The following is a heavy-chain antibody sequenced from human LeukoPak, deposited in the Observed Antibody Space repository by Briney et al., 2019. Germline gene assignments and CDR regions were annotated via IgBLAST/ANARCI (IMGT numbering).Heavy chain of an antibody. V-gene: IGHV4-4*07. CDR3: ARVAARFSGGYYMDV. J-gene: IGHJ6*03. CDR2: IYTSGST. CDR1: GGSIGSYY. D-gene: IGHD6-6*01. Sequence: SETLSLTCTVSGGSIGSYYWSWIRQPAGKGLEWIGRIYTSGSTNYNPSLKSRVTMSVDTSKNQFSLKLSSVTAADTAVYYCARVAARFSGGYYMDVWGKGTTVTVSS.